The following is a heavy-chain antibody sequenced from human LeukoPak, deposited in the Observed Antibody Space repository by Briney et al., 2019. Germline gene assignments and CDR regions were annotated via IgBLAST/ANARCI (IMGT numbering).Heavy chain of an antibody. CDR2: ISYIGST. Sequence: SETLSLTCAVSDDSFSSHYWTWIRQPPGKGLEWIGYISYIGSTNYNPSLKSRVTISIDTSRNHFSLKLSSVTAADTAVYYCARDLVTVTKGFDIWGQGTMVSVSS. J-gene: IGHJ3*02. CDR1: DDSFSSHY. CDR3: ARDLVTVTKGFDI. V-gene: IGHV4-59*11. D-gene: IGHD4-17*01.